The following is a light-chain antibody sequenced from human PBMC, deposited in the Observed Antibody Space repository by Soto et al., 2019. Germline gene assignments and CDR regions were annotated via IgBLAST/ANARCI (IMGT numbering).Light chain of an antibody. CDR1: QSLSSGY. CDR3: QQYDTSPRT. CDR2: AAS. J-gene: IGKJ1*01. Sequence: EIVMTQSPATLSASPGERPTLSCRASQSLSSGYLAWYQQKPGQSPRILIYAASSRATGIPDRFSGGGSGTDFTLPISRLEPEDFAVYYCQQYDTSPRTFGPGTKVDI. V-gene: IGKV3-20*01.